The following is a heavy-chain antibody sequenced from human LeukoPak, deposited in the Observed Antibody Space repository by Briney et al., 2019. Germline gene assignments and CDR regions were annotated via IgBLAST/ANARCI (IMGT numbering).Heavy chain of an antibody. CDR1: GASFSNDY. V-gene: IGHV4-59*01. D-gene: IGHD3-16*01. Sequence: SETLSLTCTVSGASFSNDYWSSVRQAPGKGLEWIGYIYHNGRTSYNPSLKSRLTMSIETSQKQFSLQLISVTAADTAIYYCARASEGIGYFDTWGRGSLVTVSS. CDR2: IYHNGRT. J-gene: IGHJ4*02. CDR3: ARASEGIGYFDT.